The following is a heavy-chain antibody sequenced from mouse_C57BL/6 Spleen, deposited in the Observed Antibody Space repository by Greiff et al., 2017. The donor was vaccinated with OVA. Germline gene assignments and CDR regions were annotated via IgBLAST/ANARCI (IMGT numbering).Heavy chain of an antibody. J-gene: IGHJ4*01. D-gene: IGHD1-1*01. CDR3: TRRATEVANYYAMDY. Sequence: EVKVVESGEGLVKPGGSLKLSCAASGFTFSSYAMSWVRQTPEKRLEWVAYISSGGDHTYYADTVKGRFTISSDNSRNTLYLQMSSLKSEDTAIYYCTRRATEVANYYAMDYWGQGTSVTVSS. V-gene: IGHV5S21*01. CDR1: GFTFSSYA. CDR2: ISSGGDHT.